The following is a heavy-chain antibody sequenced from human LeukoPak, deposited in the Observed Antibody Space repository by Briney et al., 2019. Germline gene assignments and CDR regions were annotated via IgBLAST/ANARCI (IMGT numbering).Heavy chain of an antibody. D-gene: IGHD3-10*02. CDR3: AKDRGPYVGIDNNWFDP. CDR2: IGGSGDGT. Sequence: RAGGSRRLSCTASGFTFKLYAMTWVRQAPGKGLEWVSGIGGSGDGTHYTHSVKGRFTISRDNSKNTLYLQMNSLRAEDTAVYYCAKDRGPYVGIDNNWFDPWGQGTMLIVSS. CDR1: GFTFKLYA. J-gene: IGHJ5*02. V-gene: IGHV3-23*01.